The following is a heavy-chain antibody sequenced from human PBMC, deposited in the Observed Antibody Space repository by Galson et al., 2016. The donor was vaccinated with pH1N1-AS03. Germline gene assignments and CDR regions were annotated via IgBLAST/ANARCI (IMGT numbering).Heavy chain of an antibody. V-gene: IGHV1-2*02. J-gene: IGHJ5*02. CDR2: INLDSGTT. CDR3: ARIQRLGGSGFDP. CDR1: GPNLTANY. Sequence: SVKVSCKASGPNLTANYLHWVRQAPGQGLEWLGWINLDSGTTSYAQEFQGRVAMTRDTSINTAFLEMKRLKSDDTAVYYCARIQRLGGSGFDPWGQGTLVTVSS. D-gene: IGHD1-26*01.